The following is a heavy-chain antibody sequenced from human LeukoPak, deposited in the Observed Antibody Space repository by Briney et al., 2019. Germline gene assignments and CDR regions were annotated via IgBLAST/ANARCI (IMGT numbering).Heavy chain of an antibody. CDR2: IKQDGSEK. Sequence: PGGSLRLSRAASGFTFSSYWMSWVRQAPGKGLEWVANIKQDGSEKYYVDSVKGRFTISRDNAKNSLYLQMNSLRAEDTAVYYCARQRGYGQCDYWGQGTLVTVSS. CDR1: GFTFSSYW. CDR3: ARQRGYGQCDY. D-gene: IGHD5-12*01. V-gene: IGHV3-7*01. J-gene: IGHJ4*02.